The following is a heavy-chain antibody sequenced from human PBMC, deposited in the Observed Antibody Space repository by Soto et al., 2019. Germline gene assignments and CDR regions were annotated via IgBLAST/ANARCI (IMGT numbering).Heavy chain of an antibody. D-gene: IGHD3-22*01. Sequence: EVQLVESGGGIVQPGGSLRLSCAASGFTFSSYWMHWVRQAPGKGLVWVSRINSDGSRTSYADSAKGRFTISRDNAKNTVYLQRNRRRAEDTAVYYCARGDGDYYDGNGYLGRHWGQGTLVTVSS. J-gene: IGHJ4*02. CDR1: GFTFSSYW. CDR2: INSDGSRT. V-gene: IGHV3-74*01. CDR3: ARGDGDYYDGNGYLGRH.